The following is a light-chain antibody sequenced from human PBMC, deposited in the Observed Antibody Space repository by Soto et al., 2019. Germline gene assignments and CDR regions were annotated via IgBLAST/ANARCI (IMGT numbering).Light chain of an antibody. CDR2: AAS. Sequence: DIRMTQSPSSLSASVGDRVTITCRASQAITDYLAWYQQKPGQVPKLLIYAASTLQSGVPSRFTGSGSGTDFTLTISGLQPEDFAIYYCQNYNSAPWTFGQGTKVEF. CDR3: QNYNSAPWT. CDR1: QAITDY. V-gene: IGKV1-27*01. J-gene: IGKJ1*01.